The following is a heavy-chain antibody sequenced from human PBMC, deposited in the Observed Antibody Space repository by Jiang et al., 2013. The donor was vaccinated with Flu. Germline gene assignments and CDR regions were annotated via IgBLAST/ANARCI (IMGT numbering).Heavy chain of an antibody. Sequence: SGAEVKKPGASVKVSCKASGYTFTSYYMHWVRQAPGQGLEWMGIINPSGGSTSYAQKFQGRVTMTRDTSTSTVYMELSSLRSEDTAVYYCCGGNPLVVDYYYYGMDVWGQGTTVTVSS. J-gene: IGHJ6*02. V-gene: IGHV1-46*01. CDR1: GYTFTSYY. D-gene: IGHD4-23*01. CDR2: INPSGGST. CDR3: CGGNPLVVDYYYYGMDV.